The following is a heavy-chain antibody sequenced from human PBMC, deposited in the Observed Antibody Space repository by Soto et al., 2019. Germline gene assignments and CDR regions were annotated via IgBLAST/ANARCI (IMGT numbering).Heavy chain of an antibody. V-gene: IGHV4-39*01. Sequence: SETLSLTCTVSGGSISSSSYYWGWIRQPPGKGLEWIGSIYYSGSTYYNPSLKSRVTISVDTSKNQFSLKLSSVTAADTAVYYCARQLGYCSSTSCPDYYGSGSYYPYYFDYWGQGTLVTVSS. D-gene: IGHD3-10*01. CDR3: ARQLGYCSSTSCPDYYGSGSYYPYYFDY. J-gene: IGHJ4*02. CDR2: IYYSGST. CDR1: GGSISSSSYY.